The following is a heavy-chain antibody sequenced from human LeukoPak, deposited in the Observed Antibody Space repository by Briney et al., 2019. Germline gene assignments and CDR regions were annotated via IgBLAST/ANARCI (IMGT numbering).Heavy chain of an antibody. V-gene: IGHV3-23*01. J-gene: IGHJ5*02. D-gene: IGHD1-26*01. CDR1: GFSLRDYP. CDR3: AKDLDSCGRYGDNWLDL. CDR2: IRTTVST. Sequence: AGALTLSCVASGFSLRDYPMNWLRQAPGKALEWASLIRTTVSTYYADSVKGRFTTSRDSSNNTLFVQMSSLRAEDTAIYYCAKDLDSCGRYGDNWLDLWGQGTLVTVSS.